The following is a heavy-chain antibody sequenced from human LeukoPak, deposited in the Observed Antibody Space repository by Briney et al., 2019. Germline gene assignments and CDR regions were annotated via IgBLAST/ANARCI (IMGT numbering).Heavy chain of an antibody. J-gene: IGHJ3*02. V-gene: IGHV4-38-2*02. CDR3: ARGGAYCGGDCYSDPFDI. D-gene: IGHD2-21*02. CDR2: IYHSGST. CDR1: GYSISSGYY. Sequence: SETLSLTCTVSGYSISSGYYWGWIRQPPGKGLEWIGSIYHSGSTNYNPSLKSRVTISVDTSKNQFSLKLSSVTAADTAVYYCARGGAYCGGDCYSDPFDIWGQGTMVTVSS.